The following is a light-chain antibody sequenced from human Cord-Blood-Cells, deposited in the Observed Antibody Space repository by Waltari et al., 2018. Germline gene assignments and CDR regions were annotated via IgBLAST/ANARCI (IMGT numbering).Light chain of an antibody. Sequence: EIVLTQSPATLSLLPGERATLPSRASQSVSSYLAWYQQKPGQAPRLLIYDAANRATGIPARCSGSGSGTEFTLTISSLEPEDFAVYYCQQRSNWPPITFGQGTRLEIK. J-gene: IGKJ5*01. CDR1: QSVSSY. V-gene: IGKV3-11*01. CDR3: QQRSNWPPIT. CDR2: DAA.